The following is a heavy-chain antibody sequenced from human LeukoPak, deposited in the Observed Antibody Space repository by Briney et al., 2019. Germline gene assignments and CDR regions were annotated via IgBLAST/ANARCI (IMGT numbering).Heavy chain of an antibody. CDR1: AGTFSSYA. D-gene: IGHD2-2*01. CDR3: ARDSRVSGDY. J-gene: IGHJ4*02. Sequence: ASVKVSCKASAGTFSSYAISWVRQAPGQGLEWLGRIDPNSGGTSYAHNFQGRVTMTRDTSISTAYMDLSSLRSDDTAVYYCARDSRVSGDYWGQGTLVTVSS. V-gene: IGHV1-2*06. CDR2: IDPNSGGT.